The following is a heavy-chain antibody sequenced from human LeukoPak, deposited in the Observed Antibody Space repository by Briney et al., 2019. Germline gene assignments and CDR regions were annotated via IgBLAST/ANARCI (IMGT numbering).Heavy chain of an antibody. CDR3: ARALIYFGYYLPGY. CDR1: GYTFTGYY. J-gene: IGHJ4*02. Sequence: ASVKVSCKASGYTFTGYYLHWVRQAPGQGLEWMGWIHPNSGGTNYAQKFQGRVTMTRDTSTSTVYMELSSLRSEDTAVYYCARALIYFGYYLPGYWGQGTLVTVSS. CDR2: IHPNSGGT. V-gene: IGHV1-2*02. D-gene: IGHD3-22*01.